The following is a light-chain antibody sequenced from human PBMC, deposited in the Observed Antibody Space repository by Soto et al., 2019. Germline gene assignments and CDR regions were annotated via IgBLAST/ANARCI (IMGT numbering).Light chain of an antibody. CDR3: QQYNNWPQT. V-gene: IGKV3-15*01. J-gene: IGKJ1*01. CDR2: GAS. Sequence: EIVMTQSPATLSVSPGERATLSCRASQSVSSNLAWYQQKPGQAPRLLIYGASTRATGIPARFSGSGSGTEFTLTISSRQSEDFAVSYCQQYNNWPQTFGQGTKVDIK. CDR1: QSVSSN.